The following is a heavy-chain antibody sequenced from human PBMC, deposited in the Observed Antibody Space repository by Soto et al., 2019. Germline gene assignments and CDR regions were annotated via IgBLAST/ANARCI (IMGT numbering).Heavy chain of an antibody. D-gene: IGHD3-10*01. CDR3: ARVGALWFGEGGDY. CDR2: IYYSGST. J-gene: IGHJ4*02. V-gene: IGHV4-39*01. Sequence: QLQLQESGPGLVKPSETLSLTCTVSGGSISSSSYYWGWIRQPPGKGLEWIGSIYYSGSTYYNPSLKRRVTISVDTSKNQFSRKLSSVTAADTAVYYCARVGALWFGEGGDYWGQGTLVTVSS. CDR1: GGSISSSSYY.